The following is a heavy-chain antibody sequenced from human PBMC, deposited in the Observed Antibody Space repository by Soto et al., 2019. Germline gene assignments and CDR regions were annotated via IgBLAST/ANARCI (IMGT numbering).Heavy chain of an antibody. V-gene: IGHV3-33*01. J-gene: IGHJ6*02. D-gene: IGHD3-10*02. CDR2: IWYDGSNK. Sequence: GGSLRLSCAASGFTFSSYGMHWVRQAPGKGLEWVAVIWYDGSNKYYADSVKGRFTISRDNSKNTLYLQMNSLRAEDTAVYYCARDMFFYGLYYYGVDVWGQGTTVTVSS. CDR3: ARDMFFYGLYYYGVDV. CDR1: GFTFSSYG.